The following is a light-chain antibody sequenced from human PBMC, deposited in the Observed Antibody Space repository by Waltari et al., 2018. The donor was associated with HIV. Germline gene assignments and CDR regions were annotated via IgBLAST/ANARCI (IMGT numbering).Light chain of an antibody. CDR2: KDS. CDR3: QSADSSGTWV. J-gene: IGLJ3*02. V-gene: IGLV3-25*03. CDR1: ALPKQY. Sequence: SYELTQPPSVSVSPGQTARITCSGDALPKQYAYWYQQTPGQAPGLVIYKDSERPSGIPERFSGSSSGTTVTLTISGVQAEDEADYYCQSADSSGTWVFGGGTKLTVL.